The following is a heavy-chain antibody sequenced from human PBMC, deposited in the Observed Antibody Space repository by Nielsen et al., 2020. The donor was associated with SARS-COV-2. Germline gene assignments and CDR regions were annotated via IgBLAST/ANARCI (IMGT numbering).Heavy chain of an antibody. CDR1: GYTLTELS. D-gene: IGHD3-9*01. V-gene: IGHV1-24*01. CDR3: ARAGRTLTGYYFDY. J-gene: IGHJ4*02. Sequence: ASVKVSCKVSGYTLTELSMHWVRQAPGKGLEWIGGFDPEDGETIYAQKFQGRVTMTEDTSTDTAYMELSSLRSEDTAVYYCARAGRTLTGYYFDYWGQGTLVTVSS. CDR2: FDPEDGET.